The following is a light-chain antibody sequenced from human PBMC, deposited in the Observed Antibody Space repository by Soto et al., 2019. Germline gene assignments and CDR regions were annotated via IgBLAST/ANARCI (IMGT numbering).Light chain of an antibody. V-gene: IGKV1-5*01. J-gene: IGKJ1*01. CDR3: QNYNSYSGP. Sequence: DIQMTQSPSTLSASVGDRVTITCRASQSISSWLAWYQQKPGKAPKLLIYDASILESGVPSSFSGSGSGKEFTLTFSSLKPDDFATYYSQNYNSYSGPFGKGTKV. CDR2: DAS. CDR1: QSISSW.